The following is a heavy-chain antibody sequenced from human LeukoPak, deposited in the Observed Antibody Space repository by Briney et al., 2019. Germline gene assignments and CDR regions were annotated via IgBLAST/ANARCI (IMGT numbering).Heavy chain of an antibody. J-gene: IGHJ4*02. Sequence: IIYPGDSDTRYSPSFQGQVTISADKSISTAYLQWSSLKASDTAMYYCARHTTASGTVDYWGQGTLVTVSS. D-gene: IGHD6-13*01. V-gene: IGHV5-51*01. CDR2: IYPGDSDT. CDR3: ARHTTASGTVDY.